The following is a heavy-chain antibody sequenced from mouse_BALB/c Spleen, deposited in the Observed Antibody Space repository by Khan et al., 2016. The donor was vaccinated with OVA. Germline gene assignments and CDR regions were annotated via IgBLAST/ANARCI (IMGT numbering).Heavy chain of an antibody. CDR1: GYTFTSYW. D-gene: IGHD2-1*01. CDR3: ASGYFGNYEFAY. V-gene: IGHV1S132*01. Sequence: VQLQESGAELVKPGASVKLSCKTSGYTFTSYWIQWVKQRPGQGIGWIGQIFPGTGTTYYNENFKGKSTLTIDTSSTTAYMQLSSLTSEDAAVYFCASGYFGNYEFAYWGQGTLVTVSA. CDR2: IFPGTGTT. J-gene: IGHJ3*01.